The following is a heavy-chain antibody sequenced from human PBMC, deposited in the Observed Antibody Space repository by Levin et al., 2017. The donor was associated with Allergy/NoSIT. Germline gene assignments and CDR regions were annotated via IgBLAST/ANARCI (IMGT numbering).Heavy chain of an antibody. J-gene: IGHJ6*02. Sequence: GGSLRLSCAASGFTFSDYYMSWIRQAPGKGLEWVSYISSSSSYTNYADSVKGRFTISRDNAKNSLYLQMNSLRAEDTAVYYCARAPYYGDYDLVDYYYGMDGWGQGTTVTVSS. V-gene: IGHV3-11*05. CDR3: ARAPYYGDYDLVDYYYGMDG. CDR2: ISSSSSYT. CDR1: GFTFSDYY. D-gene: IGHD4-17*01.